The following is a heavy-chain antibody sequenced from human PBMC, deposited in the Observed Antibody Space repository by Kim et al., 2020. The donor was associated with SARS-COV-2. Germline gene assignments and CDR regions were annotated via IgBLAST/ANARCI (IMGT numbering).Heavy chain of an antibody. CDR1: GYTFTGYY. CDR2: INPNSGGT. V-gene: IGHV1-2*06. D-gene: IGHD3-3*01. J-gene: IGHJ4*02. CDR3: AREPLRFLEWLTGDLLDY. Sequence: ASVKVSCKASGYTFTGYYMHWVRQAPGQGLEWMGRINPNSGGTNYAQKFQGRVTMTRDTSISTAYMELSRLRSDDTAVYYCAREPLRFLEWLTGDLLDYWGQGTLVTVSS.